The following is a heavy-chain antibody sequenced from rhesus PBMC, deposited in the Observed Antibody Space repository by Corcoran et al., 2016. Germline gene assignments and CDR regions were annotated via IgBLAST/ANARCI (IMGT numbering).Heavy chain of an antibody. J-gene: IGHJ4*01. CDR1: GGSISSSY. CDR2: IDGSGSST. D-gene: IGHD3-9*01. CDR3: ASDTDYFDY. Sequence: QLHLQELGPGLVKPSDTLSVTCAVSGGSISSSYWRWIRQAPGKGLGWIGYIDGSGSSTNYNPSLKIRVTLSVDTYKNQLSLKLSSVTAADTGVYYCASDTDYFDYWGQGVLVTVSS. V-gene: IGHV4-169*02.